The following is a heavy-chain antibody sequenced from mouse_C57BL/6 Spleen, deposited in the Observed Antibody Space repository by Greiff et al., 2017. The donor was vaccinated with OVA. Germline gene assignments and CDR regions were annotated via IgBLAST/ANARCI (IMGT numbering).Heavy chain of an antibody. Sequence: VQLKESGPGLVKPSQSLSLTCSVTGYSITSGYYWNWIRQFPGNKLEWMGYISYDGSNNYNPSLKNRISITRDTSKNQFFLKLNSVTTEDTATYYCAIYGNYGYFDVWGTGTTVTVSS. J-gene: IGHJ1*03. CDR2: ISYDGSN. CDR3: AIYGNYGYFDV. CDR1: GYSITSGYY. D-gene: IGHD2-1*01. V-gene: IGHV3-6*01.